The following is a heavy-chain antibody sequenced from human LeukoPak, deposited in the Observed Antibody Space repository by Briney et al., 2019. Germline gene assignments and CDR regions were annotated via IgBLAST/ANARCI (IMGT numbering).Heavy chain of an antibody. CDR3: AKWGDYDVLTGYYVSDY. CDR2: ISYDGSNK. D-gene: IGHD3-9*01. V-gene: IGHV3-30-3*01. Sequence: GGSLRLSCAASGFTFSSYAMHWDRQAPGKGLEWVAVISYDGSNKYYADSVKGRFTISRDNSKNTLYLQINGLGAEDTAVYYCAKWGDYDVLTGYYVSDYWGQGTLVTVSS. J-gene: IGHJ4*02. CDR1: GFTFSSYA.